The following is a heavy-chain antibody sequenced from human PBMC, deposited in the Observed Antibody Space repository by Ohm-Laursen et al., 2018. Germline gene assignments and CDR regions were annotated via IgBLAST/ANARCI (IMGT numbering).Heavy chain of an antibody. CDR2: IRSKANSYAT. CDR3: LGGGDY. V-gene: IGHV3-73*01. Sequence: SLRLSCTASGFTFSGSAMHWVRQASGKGLEWVGRIRSKANSYATAYAASVKGRFTISRDDSKNTAYLQMNSLKTEDTAVYYCLGGGDYWGQGTLVTVSS. D-gene: IGHD3-16*01. CDR1: GFTFSGSA. J-gene: IGHJ4*02.